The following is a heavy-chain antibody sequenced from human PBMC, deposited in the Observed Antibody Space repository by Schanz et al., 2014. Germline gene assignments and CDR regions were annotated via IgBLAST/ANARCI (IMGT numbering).Heavy chain of an antibody. J-gene: IGHJ4*02. CDR1: GGSISSGGYS. Sequence: QVQLQESGPGLVKPSQTLSLTCAVSGGSISSGGYSWSWIRQPPGKGLEWIGYIYYSGSTYYNPSLKSRVTISVDTSKNQFSLKLSSVTAADTAVYYCARDELYDFWSGYYARWGQGTLVTVSS. D-gene: IGHD3-3*01. CDR3: ARDELYDFWSGYYAR. V-gene: IGHV4-30-4*07. CDR2: IYYSGST.